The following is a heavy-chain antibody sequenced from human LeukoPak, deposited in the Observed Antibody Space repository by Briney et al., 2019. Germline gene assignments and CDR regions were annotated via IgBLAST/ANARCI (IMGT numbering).Heavy chain of an antibody. CDR1: GFSFSNYG. CDR3: ARDSTAIAWIYYFDN. J-gene: IGHJ4*02. D-gene: IGHD2-15*01. V-gene: IGHV3-48*01. Sequence: GGSLRLSGAASGFSFSNYGMDWVRQAPGKGLEWVAYISSTGGTLYYADSVRGRFTISRDNAKNSLFLQMNSLRVDDTAVYYCARDSTAIAWIYYFDNWGQGTQVTVSS. CDR2: ISSTGGTL.